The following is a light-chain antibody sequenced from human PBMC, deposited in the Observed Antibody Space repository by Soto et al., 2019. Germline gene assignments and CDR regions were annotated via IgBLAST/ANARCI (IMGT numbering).Light chain of an antibody. J-gene: IGKJ1*01. CDR2: AAS. CDR1: QGIGNT. Sequence: EIVITQSPVTLSVSPGEGATLSCRASQGIGNTLAWYQQKPGQTPRLLIYAASIRATGIPDRFSGSGSGTDFTLTISRLEPEDFAVYYCQQYGSSGTFGQGTKVDIK. V-gene: IGKV3-20*01. CDR3: QQYGSSGT.